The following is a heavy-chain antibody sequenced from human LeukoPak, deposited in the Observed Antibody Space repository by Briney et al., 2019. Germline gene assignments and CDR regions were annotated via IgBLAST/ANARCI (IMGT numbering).Heavy chain of an antibody. Sequence: SETLSLTCTVSGASISSHYWTWIRQPPGKALEWIGYIYRSGGTTYKPSLKSRVTISVDTSDNQVSLRLTSVTAADTAVYYCARVGSYDSSGYYFTDWGQGTPVTVSS. CDR1: GASISSHY. V-gene: IGHV4-59*11. J-gene: IGHJ4*02. D-gene: IGHD3-22*01. CDR3: ARVGSYDSSGYYFTD. CDR2: IYRSGGT.